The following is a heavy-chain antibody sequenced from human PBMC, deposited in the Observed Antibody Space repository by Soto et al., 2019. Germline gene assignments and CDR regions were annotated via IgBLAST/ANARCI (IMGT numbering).Heavy chain of an antibody. J-gene: IGHJ6*02. D-gene: IGHD1-1*01. CDR2: MNPNSGNT. CDR3: EREMTTRGMDV. CDR1: GYTFTSYD. V-gene: IGHV1-8*01. Sequence: QVQLVQSGAEVKKPGASVKVSCKASGYTFTSYDINWVRQATGQGLEWMGWMNPNSGNTGYAQKFQGRVTMTRNTSLTTAYRELSSLRSEDTAVYYCEREMTTRGMDVWSQGTPGTGPS.